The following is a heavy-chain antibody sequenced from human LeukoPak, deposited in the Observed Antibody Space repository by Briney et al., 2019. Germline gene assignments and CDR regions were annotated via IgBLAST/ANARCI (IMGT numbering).Heavy chain of an antibody. CDR3: ASHASDSGGWYTPFDY. D-gene: IGHD6-19*01. CDR1: GYSFTSYW. Sequence: GESLKISCKGSGYSFTSYWIGWVRQMPGKGLEWMGIIYPGDSDTRYSPSFQGQVTISADKSISTAYLQWSSLKASDTAMYYCASHASDSGGWYTPFDYWGQGTLVTVSS. J-gene: IGHJ4*02. V-gene: IGHV5-51*01. CDR2: IYPGDSDT.